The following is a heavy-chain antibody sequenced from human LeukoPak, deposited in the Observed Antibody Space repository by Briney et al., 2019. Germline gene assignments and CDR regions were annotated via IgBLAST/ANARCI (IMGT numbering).Heavy chain of an antibody. CDR2: IIPIFGTA. D-gene: IGHD6-19*01. CDR1: GGTFSSYA. CDR3: DPTRLGGSSGYQIDY. Sequence: ASVKVSCKASGGTFSSYAISWVRQAPGQGLEWMGGIIPIFGTANYAQKFQGRGTITADESTITAYMDLSSLRSEDTAVYYCDPTRLGGSSGYQIDYWGQGTLVTVSS. J-gene: IGHJ4*02. V-gene: IGHV1-69*13.